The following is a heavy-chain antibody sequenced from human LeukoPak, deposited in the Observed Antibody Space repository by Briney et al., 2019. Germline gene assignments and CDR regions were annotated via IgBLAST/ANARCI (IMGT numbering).Heavy chain of an antibody. CDR3: ARTQLGQVGS. CDR1: GFTFSSYA. J-gene: IGHJ5*02. D-gene: IGHD6-6*01. V-gene: IGHV4-4*02. Sequence: PGGSLRLSCAASGFTFSSYAMHWVRQPPGKGLEWIGEIYHSGSTNYNPSLKSRVTISVDKSKNQFSLKLSSVTAADTAVYYCARTQLGQVGSWGQGILVTVSS. CDR2: IYHSGST.